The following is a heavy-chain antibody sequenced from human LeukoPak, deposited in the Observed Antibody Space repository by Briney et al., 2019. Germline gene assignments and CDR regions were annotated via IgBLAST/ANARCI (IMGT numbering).Heavy chain of an antibody. CDR3: ARDPGAYFDY. J-gene: IGHJ4*02. D-gene: IGHD3-16*01. V-gene: IGHV3-30*04. Sequence: GGSLRLSCAASRFTFSSYAMHWVRQAPGKGLEWVAVISYDGSNQYYADSVKGRFTISRDNSKITLYLQMNSLRDEDTAVYYCARDPGAYFDYWGQGTLVTVSS. CDR1: RFTFSSYA. CDR2: ISYDGSNQ.